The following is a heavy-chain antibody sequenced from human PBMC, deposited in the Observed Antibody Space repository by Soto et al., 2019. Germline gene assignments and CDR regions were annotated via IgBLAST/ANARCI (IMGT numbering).Heavy chain of an antibody. D-gene: IGHD1-1*01. CDR3: ARDPRPERPPY. Sequence: HPGGSLRLSCAASGFIFSSFAVSWVRQAPKKGLEWISAISGSGDKTFYADSVRGRFTISRDNSKNILYLQMNSLRADDTAVYYCARDPRPERPPYWGQGTLVTVS. V-gene: IGHV3-23*01. CDR1: GFIFSSFA. J-gene: IGHJ4*02. CDR2: ISGSGDKT.